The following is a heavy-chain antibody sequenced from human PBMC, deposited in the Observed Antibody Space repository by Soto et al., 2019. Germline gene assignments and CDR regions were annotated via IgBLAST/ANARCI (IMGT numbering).Heavy chain of an antibody. V-gene: IGHV3-23*01. CDR3: ARDLSVVFDY. CDR1: GFTFSSYA. CDR2: ITDSGAAS. Sequence: PGGSLRLSCAASGFTFSSYAMSWVRQAPGKGLEWVSAITDSGAASHYADSVKGRFTVSRDNSKNTLYLQMNSLRADDTAVYYCARDLSVVFDYWGQGTLVTVSS. J-gene: IGHJ4*02. D-gene: IGHD2-15*01.